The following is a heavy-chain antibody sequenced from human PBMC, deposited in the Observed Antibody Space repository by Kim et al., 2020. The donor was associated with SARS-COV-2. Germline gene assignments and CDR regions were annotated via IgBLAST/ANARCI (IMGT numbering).Heavy chain of an antibody. V-gene: IGHV4-59*01. J-gene: IGHJ5*02. CDR3: ARETSNWNYVWFDP. D-gene: IGHD1-7*01. Sequence: NPSLKSRVTISVETSKNQFSLKLSSVTAADTAVYYCARETSNWNYVWFDPWGQGTLVTVSS.